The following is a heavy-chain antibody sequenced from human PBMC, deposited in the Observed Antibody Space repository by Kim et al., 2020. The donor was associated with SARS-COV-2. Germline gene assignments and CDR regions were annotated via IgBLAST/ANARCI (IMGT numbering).Heavy chain of an antibody. D-gene: IGHD3-22*01. J-gene: IGHJ3*02. CDR2: INAGNGNT. CDR3: ARGGRITMIVVVTTDAFDI. CDR1: GYTFTSYA. Sequence: ASVKVSCKAXGYTFTSYAMHWVRQAPGQRLEWMGWINAGNGNTKYSQKFQGRVTITRDTSASTAYMELSSLRSEDTAVYYCARGGRITMIVVVTTDAFDIWGQGTMVTVSS. V-gene: IGHV1-3*01.